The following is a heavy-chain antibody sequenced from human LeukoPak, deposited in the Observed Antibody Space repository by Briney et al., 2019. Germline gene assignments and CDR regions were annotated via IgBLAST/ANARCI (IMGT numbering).Heavy chain of an antibody. Sequence: GESLKISCQGSGYNFPIYWIGWVRQMPGQGLEWMGIIYPEDSNTIYGPSFQGQVTISADKSINTAHLEWSSLKASDTAIYYCARQGAAGKYYYYYMDVWGKGTTVTVSS. CDR1: GYNFPIYW. CDR2: IYPEDSNT. CDR3: ARQGAAGKYYYYYMDV. J-gene: IGHJ6*03. D-gene: IGHD6-13*01. V-gene: IGHV5-51*01.